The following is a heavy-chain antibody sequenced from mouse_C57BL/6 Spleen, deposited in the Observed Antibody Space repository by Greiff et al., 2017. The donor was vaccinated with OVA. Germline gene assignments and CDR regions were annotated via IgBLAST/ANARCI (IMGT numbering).Heavy chain of an antibody. CDR1: GYTFTSYW. D-gene: IGHD2-4*01. CDR2: IYPGSGST. Sequence: QVQLQQPGAELVKPGASVKMSCKASGYTFTSYWITWVKQRPGQGLEWIGDIYPGSGSTNYNEKFKSKATLTVDTSSSTAYMQLSSLTSEDSAVYYCARGFYDYDDAMDYWGQGTSVTVSS. CDR3: ARGFYDYDDAMDY. J-gene: IGHJ4*01. V-gene: IGHV1-55*01.